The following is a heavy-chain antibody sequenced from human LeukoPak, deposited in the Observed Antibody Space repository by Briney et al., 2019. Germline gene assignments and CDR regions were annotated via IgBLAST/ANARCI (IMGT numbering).Heavy chain of an antibody. CDR1: GYTFTSYY. CDR2: INPSGGST. CDR3: ARGGVPWFGESQLSSFDY. V-gene: IGHV1-46*01. D-gene: IGHD3-10*01. J-gene: IGHJ4*02. Sequence: ASVKVSCKASGYTFTSYYMHWVRQAPGQGLEWMGIINPSGGSTSYAQKFQGRVTMTRDMSTSTVYMELSSLRSEDTAVYYCARGGVPWFGESQLSSFDYWGQGTLVTVSS.